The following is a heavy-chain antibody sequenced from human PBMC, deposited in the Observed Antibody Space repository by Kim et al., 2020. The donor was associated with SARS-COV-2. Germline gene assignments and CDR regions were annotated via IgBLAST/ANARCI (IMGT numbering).Heavy chain of an antibody. CDR1: GGSFSGYY. CDR2: INHSGST. J-gene: IGHJ6*02. D-gene: IGHD2-2*01. CDR3: ARANIVVVPAALGLGYYYYSGMDV. Sequence: SETLSLTCAVYGGSFSGYYWSWIRQPPGKGLEWSGEINHSGSTNYNPSLKSRVTISVDTSKNQFSLKLSSVTAADTAVYYCARANIVVVPAALGLGYYYYSGMDVWGQETTVTVSS. V-gene: IGHV4-34*01.